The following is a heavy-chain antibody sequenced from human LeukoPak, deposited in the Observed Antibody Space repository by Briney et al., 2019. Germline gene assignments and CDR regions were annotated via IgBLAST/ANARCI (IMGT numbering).Heavy chain of an antibody. Sequence: GGSLRLSCAASGFTFSSYWMSWVRQAPGKAREWVANIKQAGSEKYYVDSVKGRFTISRDNAENSLYLQMNSLRAEDTAVYYCARARGFFDYWGQGTLVTVTS. CDR3: ARARGFFDY. J-gene: IGHJ4*02. D-gene: IGHD3-10*01. CDR1: GFTFSSYW. V-gene: IGHV3-7*01. CDR2: IKQAGSEK.